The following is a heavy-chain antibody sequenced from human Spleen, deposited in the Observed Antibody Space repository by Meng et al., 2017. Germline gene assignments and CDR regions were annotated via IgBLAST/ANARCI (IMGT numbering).Heavy chain of an antibody. J-gene: IGHJ4*02. V-gene: IGHV1-2*06. CDR2: INPNSGAT. D-gene: IGHD6-13*01. CDR3: ARDEDISAAGKLFGDY. Sequence: VRLVQAGAEVKKPGASVKVSCQASGNIFTAHYVHWVRQAPGEGLEWMGRINPNSGATNYAQKFQGRVTMSRDTSISTVYMELSRLRSVDTAVYYCARDEDISAAGKLFGDYWGQGTLVTVSS. CDR1: GNIFTAHY.